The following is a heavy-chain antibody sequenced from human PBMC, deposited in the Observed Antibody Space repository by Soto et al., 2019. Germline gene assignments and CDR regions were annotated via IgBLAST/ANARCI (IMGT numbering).Heavy chain of an antibody. D-gene: IGHD1-7*01. CDR3: TRWNNWNYYVGFDY. J-gene: IGHJ4*02. V-gene: IGHV3-15*01. CDR1: GFTFSNAW. CDR2: IKSKTDGGTT. Sequence: PGGSLRLSCAASGFTFSNAWRSWVRQAPGKGLEWVGRIKSKTDGGTTDYAAPVKGRFTISRDDSKNTLYLQMNSLKTEDTAVYYCTRWNNWNYYVGFDYWGQGTLVTVSS.